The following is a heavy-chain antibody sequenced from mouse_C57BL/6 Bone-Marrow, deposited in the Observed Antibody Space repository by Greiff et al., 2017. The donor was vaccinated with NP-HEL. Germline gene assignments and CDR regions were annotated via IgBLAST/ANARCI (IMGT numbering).Heavy chain of an antibody. Sequence: QVQLKQPGTELVKPGASVKLSCKASGYTFTSYWMHWVKQRPGQGLEWIGNINPSNGGTNYNEKFKSKATLTVDKSSSTAYMQLSSLTSEDSAVYYCATYYYGSSHWYFDVWGTGTTVTVSS. CDR2: INPSNGGT. V-gene: IGHV1-53*01. CDR3: ATYYYGSSHWYFDV. D-gene: IGHD1-1*01. CDR1: GYTFTSYW. J-gene: IGHJ1*03.